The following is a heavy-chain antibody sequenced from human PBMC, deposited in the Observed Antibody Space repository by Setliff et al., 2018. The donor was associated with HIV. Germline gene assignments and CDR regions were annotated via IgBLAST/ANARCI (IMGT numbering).Heavy chain of an antibody. J-gene: IGHJ6*03. Sequence: SETLSLTCTVSGGSISSHYWSWIRQPPGKGLEWIGYIYYSGSTNYNPSLKSRVTISVDTSKNQFSLTLISVTAADTAIYYCARSDLDNGSGYFDYYSYYMDVWGRGTTVTVSS. CDR1: GGSISSHY. D-gene: IGHD3-22*01. CDR2: IYYSGST. CDR3: ARSDLDNGSGYFDYYSYYMDV. V-gene: IGHV4-59*08.